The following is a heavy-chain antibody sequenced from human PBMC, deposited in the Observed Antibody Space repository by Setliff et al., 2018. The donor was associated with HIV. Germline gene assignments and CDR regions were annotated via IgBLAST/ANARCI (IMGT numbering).Heavy chain of an antibody. D-gene: IGHD3-9*01. CDR1: GGTFSSYA. Sequence: ASVKVSCKASGGTFSSYAISWVRQAPGQRLEWMGWISAYNGNTNYAQKLQGRVTMTTDTSTSTAYMELSSLKSEDTAVYYCARSFDILTGDLDYWGQGTLVTVSS. V-gene: IGHV1-18*01. J-gene: IGHJ4*02. CDR2: ISAYNGNT. CDR3: ARSFDILTGDLDY.